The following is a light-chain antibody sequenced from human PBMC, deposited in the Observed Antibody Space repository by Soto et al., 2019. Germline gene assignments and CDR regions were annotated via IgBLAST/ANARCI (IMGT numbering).Light chain of an antibody. Sequence: EIVMTQSPATLPLSPAARATLACSSSQSVSSSYLSWYQQKPGQAPRLPIYGATTSATGIPARFSGSGDGRDFTLTISSLQPEDCVVYYCQQDYNLYPFGQWTKVEMK. CDR1: QSVSSSY. CDR3: QQDYNLYP. V-gene: IGKV3D-7*01. J-gene: IGKJ2*01. CDR2: GAT.